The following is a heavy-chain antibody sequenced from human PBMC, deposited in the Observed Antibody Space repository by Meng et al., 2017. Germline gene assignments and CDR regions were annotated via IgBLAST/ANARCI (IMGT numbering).Heavy chain of an antibody. V-gene: IGHV4-4*07. CDR3: AREETYYDYVWGSYRYAFDI. CDR2: IYTSGST. D-gene: IGHD3-16*02. Sequence: SETLSLTCTVSGGSISSYYWSWIRQPAGKGLEWIGRIYTSGSTNYNHSLKSRVTMSVDTSKNQFSLKLSSVTAADTAVYYCAREETYYDYVWGSYRYAFDIWGQGTMVTVSS. J-gene: IGHJ3*02. CDR1: GGSISSYY.